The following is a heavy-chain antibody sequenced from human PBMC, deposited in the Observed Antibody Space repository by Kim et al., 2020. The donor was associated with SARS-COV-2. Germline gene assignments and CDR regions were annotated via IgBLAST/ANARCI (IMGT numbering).Heavy chain of an antibody. CDR1: GYTFTSYD. V-gene: IGHV1-8*01. CDR2: MNPNSGNT. D-gene: IGHD3-10*01. CDR3: AMVRGVIVSLDY. J-gene: IGHJ4*02. Sequence: ASVKVSCKASGYTFTSYDINWVRQATGQGLEWMGWMNPNSGNTGYAQKFQGRVTMTRNTSISTAYMELSSLRSEDTAVYYCAMVRGVIVSLDYWGQGTLVTVSS.